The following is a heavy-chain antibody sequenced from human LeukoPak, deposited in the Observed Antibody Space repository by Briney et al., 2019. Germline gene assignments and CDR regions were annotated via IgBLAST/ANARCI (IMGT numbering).Heavy chain of an antibody. CDR1: GGSTSSDY. V-gene: IGHV4-59*08. Sequence: SETLSLTCTVSGGSTSSDYWSWIRQSPGKGLGWVGYVYNSGDTGKSPSLKSRVTILLDTSKNQCSLKLTSVSAADTAVYYCARLKLGAYFDLWGRGTLVTVSS. J-gene: IGHJ2*01. CDR2: VYNSGDT. D-gene: IGHD3-16*01. CDR3: ARLKLGAYFDL.